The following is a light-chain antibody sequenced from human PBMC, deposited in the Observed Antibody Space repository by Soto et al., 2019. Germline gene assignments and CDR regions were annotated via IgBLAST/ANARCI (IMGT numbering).Light chain of an antibody. V-gene: IGKV3-20*01. CDR3: QQYDGSPT. J-gene: IGKJ1*01. CDR1: QSVSSTY. CDR2: GTS. Sequence: EIVLTQSPGTLSLSPGERATLSCRASQSVSSTYLAWYQQKPGQAPRLLIYGTSTRATGIPDRFSGSGSGTDFTLTISRLEPEEVAVLYCQQYDGSPTFGQGTKVEI.